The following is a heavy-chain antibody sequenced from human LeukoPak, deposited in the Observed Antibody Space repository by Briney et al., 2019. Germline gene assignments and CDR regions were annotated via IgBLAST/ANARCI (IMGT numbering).Heavy chain of an antibody. V-gene: IGHV4-38-2*02. CDR3: ARANYGDYGWFDP. D-gene: IGHD4-17*01. CDR2: IYHSGST. CDR1: GYSISSGYY. Sequence: SETLSLTCTVSGYSISSGYYWGWIRPPPGKGLGWIGSIYHSGSTYYNPSLKSRVTISVDTSKNQFSLKLSSVTAADTAVYYCARANYGDYGWFDPWGQGTLVTVSS. J-gene: IGHJ5*02.